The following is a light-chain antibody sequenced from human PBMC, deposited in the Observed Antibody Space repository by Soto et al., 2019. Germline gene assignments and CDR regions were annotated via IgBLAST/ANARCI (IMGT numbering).Light chain of an antibody. Sequence: SQMTESPCTLSASVGDRVTITFRASQSISSWLAWYQQKPGKAPKVLIYDASSLESGVPSRFSGSGSGTEFTLTISSLQPDDFATYYCQQYNSYWTSGQGTKVDI. V-gene: IGKV1-5*01. CDR1: QSISSW. CDR3: QQYNSYWT. CDR2: DAS. J-gene: IGKJ1*01.